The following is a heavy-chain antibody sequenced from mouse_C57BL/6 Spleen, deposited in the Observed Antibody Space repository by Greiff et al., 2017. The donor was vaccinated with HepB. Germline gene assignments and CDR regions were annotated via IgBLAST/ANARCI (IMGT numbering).Heavy chain of an antibody. CDR1: GYAFTNYL. J-gene: IGHJ2*01. CDR2: INPGSGGT. Sequence: VQLQQSGAELVRPGTSVKVSCKASGYAFTNYLIEWVKQRPGQGLEWIGVINPGSGGTNYNEKFKGKATLTADKSSSTAYMQLSSLTSEDSAVYFCARWGSGPLFDYWGQGTTLTVSS. V-gene: IGHV1-54*01. D-gene: IGHD3-2*02. CDR3: ARWGSGPLFDY.